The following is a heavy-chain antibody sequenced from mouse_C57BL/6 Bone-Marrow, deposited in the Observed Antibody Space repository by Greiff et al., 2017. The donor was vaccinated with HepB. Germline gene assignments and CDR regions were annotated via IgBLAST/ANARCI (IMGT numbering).Heavy chain of an antibody. D-gene: IGHD1-1*01. J-gene: IGHJ2*01. CDR2: ISDGGSYT. Sequence: EVKVVESGGGLVKPGGSLKLSCAASGFTFSSYAMSWVRQTPEKRLEWVATISDGGSYTYYPDNVKGRFTISRDNAKNNLYLQMIHLKSEDTAMYYCARDRILYYYGSSYGFDYWGQGTTLTVSS. V-gene: IGHV5-4*01. CDR1: GFTFSSYA. CDR3: ARDRILYYYGSSYGFDY.